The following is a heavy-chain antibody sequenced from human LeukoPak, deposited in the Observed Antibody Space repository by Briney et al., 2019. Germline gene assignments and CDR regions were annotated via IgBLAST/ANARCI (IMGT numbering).Heavy chain of an antibody. Sequence: GSSVKVPCKASGGTFSSYAISWVRQAPGQGLEWMGRIIPILGIANYAQKFQGGVTITADKSTSTAYMELSRLTSDDTAVFYCAKNLRVAATGSFVAFDIWGQGTMVTVSS. CDR2: IIPILGIA. D-gene: IGHD6-13*01. CDR3: AKNLRVAATGSFVAFDI. J-gene: IGHJ3*02. CDR1: GGTFSSYA. V-gene: IGHV1-69*04.